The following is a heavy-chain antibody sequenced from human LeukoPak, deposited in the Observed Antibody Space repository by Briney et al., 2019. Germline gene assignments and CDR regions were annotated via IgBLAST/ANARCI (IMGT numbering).Heavy chain of an antibody. Sequence: ASVKVSCKASGYTFTSYYMHWVRQAPGQGLEWMGWINPNSGGTNYAQKFQGWVTMTRDTSISTAYMELSRLRSDDTAVYYCARAKEYGNPYYFDYWGQGTLVTVSS. CDR1: GYTFTSYY. J-gene: IGHJ4*02. CDR2: INPNSGGT. D-gene: IGHD1-14*01. CDR3: ARAKEYGNPYYFDY. V-gene: IGHV1-2*04.